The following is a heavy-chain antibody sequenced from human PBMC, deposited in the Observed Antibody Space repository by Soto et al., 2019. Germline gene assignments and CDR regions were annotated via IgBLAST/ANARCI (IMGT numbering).Heavy chain of an antibody. D-gene: IGHD3-10*01. J-gene: IGHJ6*02. V-gene: IGHV1-18*04. CDR2: ISAYNGNR. CDR3: ARVGPPDYYYGMDV. Sequence: ASVKFSCKASGYTFTSYGISWVRQAPGQGLEWMGWISAYNGNRNYAQKLQGRVTMTTDTSTSTAYMELRSLRSDDTAVYYCARVGPPDYYYGMDVWGQGTTVTVSS. CDR1: GYTFTSYG.